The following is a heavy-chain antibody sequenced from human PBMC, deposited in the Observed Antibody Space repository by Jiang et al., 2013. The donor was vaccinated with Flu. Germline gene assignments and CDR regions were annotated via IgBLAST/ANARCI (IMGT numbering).Heavy chain of an antibody. CDR2: IYGAGTA. J-gene: IGHJ4*02. D-gene: IGHD3-22*01. V-gene: IGHV4-4*07. CDR1: GGSISDQY. Sequence: TLSLTCTVSGGSISDQYCSWIRQPAGKGLEWIGRIYGAGTANYNPSLKSRVTMSVDTSKNQFFLRLSSVTAADTATYYCARDTYDINGYYAYWGQGTLVTVSS. CDR3: ARDTYDINGYYAY.